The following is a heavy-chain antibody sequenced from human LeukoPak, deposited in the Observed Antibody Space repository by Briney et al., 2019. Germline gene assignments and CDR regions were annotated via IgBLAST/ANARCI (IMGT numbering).Heavy chain of an antibody. CDR3: AKDWSIAAAGTLLNAFDI. J-gene: IGHJ3*02. Sequence: PGGSLRLSCAASGFTFSSYGMHWVRQAPGKGLEWVAFIRYDGSNKYYADSVKGRFTISRDNSKNTLYLQMNSLRAEDTAVYYCAKDWSIAAAGTLLNAFDIWGQGTMVTVSS. D-gene: IGHD6-13*01. CDR1: GFTFSSYG. V-gene: IGHV3-30*02. CDR2: IRYDGSNK.